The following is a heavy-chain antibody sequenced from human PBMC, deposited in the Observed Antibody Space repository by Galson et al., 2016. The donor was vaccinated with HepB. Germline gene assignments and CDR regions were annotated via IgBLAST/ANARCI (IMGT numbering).Heavy chain of an antibody. V-gene: IGHV5-51*01. CDR1: GYSFNTYW. J-gene: IGHJ4*02. Sequence: QSGAEVKKPGESLKISCKGSGYSFNTYWIGWVRQMPGKGLEWVGIIYPADSDIRYNPSFQGQVTISADNSINTAYLQWSSLKASDTAMYYCARAPNSGILSGYFRSHFDYWGQGTLVTVSS. CDR2: IYPADSDI. CDR3: ARAPNSGILSGYFRSHFDY. D-gene: IGHD3-9*01.